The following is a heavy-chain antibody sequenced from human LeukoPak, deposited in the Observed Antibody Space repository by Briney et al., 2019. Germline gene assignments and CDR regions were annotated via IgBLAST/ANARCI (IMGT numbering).Heavy chain of an antibody. Sequence: KTGGSLRLSCAASGFTFSSYNMNWVRQAPGKGLEWVASISGTSGYKHYADSVQGRFTISRVNAKKSLHLEMDSLRAEDTAVYYCVRGEYSSGWYDFFDSWGQGTLVTVSS. V-gene: IGHV3-21*01. J-gene: IGHJ4*02. D-gene: IGHD6-19*01. CDR3: VRGEYSSGWYDFFDS. CDR1: GFTFSSYN. CDR2: ISGTSGYK.